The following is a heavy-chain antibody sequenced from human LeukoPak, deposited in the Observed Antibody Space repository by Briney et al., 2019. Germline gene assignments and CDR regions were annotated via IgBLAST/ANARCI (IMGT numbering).Heavy chain of an antibody. J-gene: IGHJ5*02. CDR3: AGQDTAMAFDP. V-gene: IGHV1-46*01. CDR2: INPSGGST. Sequence: GTSVKVSCKASGYTFTSYYMHWVRQAPGQGFEWMGIINPSGGSTSYAQKFQGRVTMTRDMSTSTVYMELSSLRSEDTAVYYCAGQDTAMAFDPWGQGTLVTVSS. D-gene: IGHD5-18*01. CDR1: GYTFTSYY.